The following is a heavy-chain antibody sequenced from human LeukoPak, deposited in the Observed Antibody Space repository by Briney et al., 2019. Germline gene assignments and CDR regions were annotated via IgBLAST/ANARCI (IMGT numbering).Heavy chain of an antibody. Sequence: SETLSLTCAVYGGSFSGYYWSWIRQPPGKGLEWIGEINHSGSTNYNPSLKSRVTISVDTSKNQFSLKLSSVTAADTAVYYCARLLRDTDDYWGQGTLVTVSS. CDR1: GGSFSGYY. V-gene: IGHV4-34*01. CDR2: INHSGST. CDR3: ARLLRDTDDY. D-gene: IGHD2-8*02. J-gene: IGHJ4*02.